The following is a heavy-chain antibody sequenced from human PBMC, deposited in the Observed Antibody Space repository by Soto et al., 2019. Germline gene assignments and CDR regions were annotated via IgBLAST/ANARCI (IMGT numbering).Heavy chain of an antibody. J-gene: IGHJ4*02. D-gene: IGHD2-21*02. Sequence: PSETLSLTCILSGESISSSSYYWGWIRQPPGKGLEWIGSIYYSGRTYYNPSFKSRVTISIDTSKNQFSLKLSSVTATDTAVYYCARQRTTVVTQDYFGHWGQGALVTVFS. CDR3: ARQRTTVVTQDYFGH. CDR2: IYYSGRT. CDR1: GESISSSSYY. V-gene: IGHV4-39*01.